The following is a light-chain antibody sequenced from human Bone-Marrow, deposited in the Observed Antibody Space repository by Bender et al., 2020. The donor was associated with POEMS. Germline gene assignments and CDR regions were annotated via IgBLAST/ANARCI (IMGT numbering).Light chain of an antibody. J-gene: IGLJ3*02. Sequence: QSVLTQPPSASGTPGQRVTISCSGGSSNIGAHAVNWYQHLPGTAPKLLIYSSHRLPSEVPDRFSGSRSGTSASRAMSVLQSEDEADYYCAVWDDSLNGWVFGVGTKLTV. CDR3: AVWDDSLNGWV. CDR1: SSNIGAHA. V-gene: IGLV1-44*01. CDR2: SSH.